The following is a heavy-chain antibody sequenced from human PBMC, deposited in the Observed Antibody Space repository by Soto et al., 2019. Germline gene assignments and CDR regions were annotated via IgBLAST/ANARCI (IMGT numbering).Heavy chain of an antibody. V-gene: IGHV1-69*13. CDR3: ARSPFLTTVEGLGWFDP. J-gene: IGHJ5*02. Sequence: VKVSCTASGGIFSSYAISWVRQAPGQGLEWMGGIIPIFGTANYAQKFQGRVTMTADESTSTAYMELSSLRSEDTALYYCARSPFLTTVEGLGWFDPWGQGTLVTVSS. CDR2: IIPIFGTA. D-gene: IGHD4-4*01. CDR1: GGIFSSYA.